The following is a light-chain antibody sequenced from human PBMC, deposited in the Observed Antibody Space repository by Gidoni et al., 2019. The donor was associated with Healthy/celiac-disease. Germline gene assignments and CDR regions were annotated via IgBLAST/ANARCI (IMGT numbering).Light chain of an antibody. CDR3: AAWDDSLSGEEV. V-gene: IGLV1-47*01. Sequence: GQRVTISCSGSSSNIGSNYVYWYQQLPGTAPKLLIYRNNQRPSGVPDRFSGAKSGTSASLASSGLRSEDEADYYCAAWDDSLSGEEVFGGGTKLTVL. CDR2: RNN. J-gene: IGLJ2*01. CDR1: SSNIGSNY.